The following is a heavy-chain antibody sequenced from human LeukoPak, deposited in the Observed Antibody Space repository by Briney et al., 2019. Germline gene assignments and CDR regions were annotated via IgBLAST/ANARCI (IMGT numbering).Heavy chain of an antibody. CDR1: GGSFSGYY. Sequence: PSETLSLTCAVYGGSFSGYYWSWIRQPPGKGLEWIGSIYFSGGTYYNASLKSRVTISVDTSKNQFSLKLSSVTAADTAVYYCASSYYYYYMDVWGKGTTVTISS. CDR3: ASSYYYYYMDV. CDR2: IYFSGGT. J-gene: IGHJ6*03. V-gene: IGHV4-34*01.